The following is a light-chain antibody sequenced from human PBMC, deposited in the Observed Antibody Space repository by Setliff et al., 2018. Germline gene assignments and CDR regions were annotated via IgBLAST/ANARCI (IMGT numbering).Light chain of an antibody. CDR3: SSYAGNYIYV. CDR2: EGN. J-gene: IGLJ1*01. V-gene: IGLV2-8*01. CDR1: SSDVGGNNH. Sequence: QSALTQPPSASGSPGQSVTISCTGTSSDVGGNNHVSWYQHYPGKAPKLMIFEGNKRPSGVPDRFSGTKSGNTASLTVSGLQAEDEAEYYCSSYAGNYIYVFGTGTK.